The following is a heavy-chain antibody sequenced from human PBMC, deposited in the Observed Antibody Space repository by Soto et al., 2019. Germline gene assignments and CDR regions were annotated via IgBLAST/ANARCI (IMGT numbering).Heavy chain of an antibody. CDR3: ARTVIRGEYYYYGMDV. Sequence: TVSGGSISSGDYYWSWIRQPPGKGLEWIGYIYYSGSTYYNPSLKSRVTISVDTSKNQFSLKLSSVTAADTAVYYCARTVIRGEYYYYGMDVWGQGTTVTVSS. J-gene: IGHJ6*02. D-gene: IGHD2-21*01. V-gene: IGHV4-30-4*01. CDR1: GGSISSGDYY. CDR2: IYYSGST.